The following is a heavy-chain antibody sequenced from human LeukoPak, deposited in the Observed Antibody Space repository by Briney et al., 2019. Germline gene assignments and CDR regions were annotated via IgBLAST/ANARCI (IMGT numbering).Heavy chain of an antibody. D-gene: IGHD1-26*01. CDR1: GYTFTSYY. J-gene: IGHJ4*02. Sequence: ASVKVSCKASGYTFTSYYMHWVRQAPGQGLEWMGIINPSGGSTSYAQKFQGRVTMTRDTSISTAYMELSRLRSDDTAVYYCARARGSYSFDYWGQGTLVTVSP. CDR3: ARARGSYSFDY. V-gene: IGHV1-46*01. CDR2: INPSGGST.